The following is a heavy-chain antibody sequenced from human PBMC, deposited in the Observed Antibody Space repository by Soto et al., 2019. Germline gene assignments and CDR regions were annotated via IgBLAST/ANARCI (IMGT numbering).Heavy chain of an antibody. J-gene: IGHJ3*02. D-gene: IGHD3-10*01. CDR3: ARIRLPMVREPRDAFDI. V-gene: IGHV1-18*01. Sequence: GASVNVSCKASGYTFTNYGISWVRQAPGQGLEWMGWINTYNGNTNHAQKLQGRVTMTTDTSTSTAYMELRSLRSDDTAVYYCARIRLPMVREPRDAFDIWGQGTMVTVSS. CDR2: INTYNGNT. CDR1: GYTFTNYG.